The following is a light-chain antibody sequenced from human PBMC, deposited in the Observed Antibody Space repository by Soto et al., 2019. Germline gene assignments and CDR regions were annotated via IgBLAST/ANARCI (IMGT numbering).Light chain of an antibody. CDR1: QSVGSTY. CDR2: GAS. V-gene: IGKV3-20*01. CDR3: QQYGDSPWT. J-gene: IGKJ1*01. Sequence: EVGFTQSPGTLSLSPGERATLSCRASQSVGSTYVSWYQRKPGQAPMLLTYGASSRATGIPDRFSGSGSGTDFPLTISRLEPEDFAVYYCQQYGDSPWTFGQGTKVDIK.